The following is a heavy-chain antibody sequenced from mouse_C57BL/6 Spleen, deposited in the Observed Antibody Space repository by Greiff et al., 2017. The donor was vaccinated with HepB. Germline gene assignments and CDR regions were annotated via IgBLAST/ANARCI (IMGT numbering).Heavy chain of an antibody. CDR2: IDPSDSET. CDR3: ARIDYEYDVGVDY. V-gene: IGHV1-52*01. CDR1: GYTFTSYW. D-gene: IGHD2-4*01. J-gene: IGHJ2*01. Sequence: LQQPGAELVRPGSSVKLSCKASGYTFTSYWMHWVKQRPIQGLEWIGNIDPSDSETHYNQKFKDKATLTVDKSSSTAYMQLSSLTSEDSAVYYCARIDYEYDVGVDYWGQGTTLTVSS.